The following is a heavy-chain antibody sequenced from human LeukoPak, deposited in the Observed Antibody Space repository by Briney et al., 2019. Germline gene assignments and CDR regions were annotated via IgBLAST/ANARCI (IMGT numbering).Heavy chain of an antibody. CDR2: IYTSGST. V-gene: IGHV4-4*07. Sequence: SETLSLTFTVSGCSISSYYWSWIRQPAGKGWEWIGRIYTSGSTNYNPSLKSRVTMSVDTSKNQFSLKLSSVTAADTAVYYCARVVAAAGTLRSQYYFDYWGQGTLVTVSS. J-gene: IGHJ4*02. CDR1: GCSISSYY. CDR3: ARVVAAAGTLRSQYYFDY. D-gene: IGHD6-13*01.